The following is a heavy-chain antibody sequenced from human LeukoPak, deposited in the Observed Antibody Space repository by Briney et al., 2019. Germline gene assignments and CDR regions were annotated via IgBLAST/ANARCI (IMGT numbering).Heavy chain of an antibody. Sequence: ASVKVSCKASGYTYTSYYMHWVRQAPGQGLEWMGIINPSGGSTSYAQKFQGRVTMTRDMSTSTVYMELSSLRSEDTAVYYCAGEGGGYCSGGSCYSSSGLDYWGQGTLVTVSS. CDR2: INPSGGST. V-gene: IGHV1-46*01. CDR1: GYTYTSYY. J-gene: IGHJ4*02. D-gene: IGHD2-15*01. CDR3: AGEGGGYCSGGSCYSSSGLDY.